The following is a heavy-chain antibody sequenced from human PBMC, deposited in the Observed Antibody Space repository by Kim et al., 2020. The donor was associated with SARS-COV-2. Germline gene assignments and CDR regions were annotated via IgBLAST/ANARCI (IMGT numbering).Heavy chain of an antibody. V-gene: IGHV4-59*01. CDR2: IYYSGST. D-gene: IGHD2-15*01. J-gene: IGHJ4*02. CDR3: TRSEGRGCWHHFYS. CDR1: SDTISSYY. Sequence: SETLSLTCTVSSDTISSYYWRWIRQLPGKGLEWLGYIYYSGSTDYNPSLKSRVTISWDTSKNQVSLDVTSVRAADTAAYYCTRSEGRGCWHHFYSCGQG.